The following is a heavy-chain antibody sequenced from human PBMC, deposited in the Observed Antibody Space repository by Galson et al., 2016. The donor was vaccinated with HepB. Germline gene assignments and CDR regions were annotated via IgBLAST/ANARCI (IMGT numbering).Heavy chain of an antibody. D-gene: IGHD6-6*01. Sequence: SLRLSCATSGFIFSSFAMSWVRQAPGKGLEWVSTFSARVDKPYYANSARGRFTISSDKSKKTLYLQMNSLRAEDTAVYFCARGTASRPGYYYALDVWGKGTTVTVSS. V-gene: IGHV3-23*01. CDR1: GFIFSSFA. J-gene: IGHJ6*04. CDR3: ARGTASRPGYYYALDV. CDR2: FSARVDKP.